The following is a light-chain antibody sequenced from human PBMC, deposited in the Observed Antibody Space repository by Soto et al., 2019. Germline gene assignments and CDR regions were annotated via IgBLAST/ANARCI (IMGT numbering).Light chain of an antibody. CDR2: GAS. Sequence: IGLKQSPGSMSLSHGGRATLSCRASQSVTNRFLAWYQHKPGQAPRLLIYGASNRATGIPDRFSGSGSGTDFSLTISRLEPEDFAVYYCQQYAGLPLSFGGGTKVDNK. CDR3: QQYAGLPLS. V-gene: IGKV3-20*01. J-gene: IGKJ4*01. CDR1: QSVTNRF.